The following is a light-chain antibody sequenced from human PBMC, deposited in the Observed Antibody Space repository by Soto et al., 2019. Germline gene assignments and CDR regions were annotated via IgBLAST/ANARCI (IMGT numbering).Light chain of an antibody. CDR3: QQYGSSRT. V-gene: IGKV3-20*01. CDR2: AAS. Sequence: EIVLTQSPGTLSLSPGERATLSCRASQSVSSSYLAWYQQKPGQAPRLLIYAASSRATGIPDRFSGSGSGTDFTITISRLEPEDFAVDYCQQYGSSRTFGQGTKVEIK. CDR1: QSVSSSY. J-gene: IGKJ1*01.